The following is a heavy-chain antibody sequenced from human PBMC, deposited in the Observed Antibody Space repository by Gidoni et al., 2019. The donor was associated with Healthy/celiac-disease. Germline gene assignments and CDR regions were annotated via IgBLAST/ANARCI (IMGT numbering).Heavy chain of an antibody. J-gene: IGHJ4*02. CDR1: GFTFRIYD. V-gene: IGHV3-23*01. CDR2: ISGSGGST. Sequence: EVQLLESGGGLVQPGGSLRLSCAASGFTFRIYDMSWVRQAPGKGLEWVSAISGSGGSTYFADSVKGRFTISRDNSKNTLYLQMNSLRAEDTAVYYCAKTRGFPSPYGSGSYDYWGQGTLVTVSS. CDR3: AKTRGFPSPYGSGSYDY. D-gene: IGHD3-10*01.